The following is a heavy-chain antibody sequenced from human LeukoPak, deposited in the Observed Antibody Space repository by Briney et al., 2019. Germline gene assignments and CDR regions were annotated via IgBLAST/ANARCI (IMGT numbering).Heavy chain of an antibody. V-gene: IGHV1-2*02. CDR3: ARADSSGYYHNPNWFDP. CDR1: GYTFTGYY. D-gene: IGHD3-22*01. J-gene: IGHJ5*02. CDR2: INPNSGGT. Sequence: EASVKVSCKASGYTFTGYYMHWVRQAPGQGLEWMGWINPNSGGTNYAQKFQGRVTMTRDTSISTAYMELSRLRSDDTAVYYCARADSSGYYHNPNWFDPWGQGTLVTVSS.